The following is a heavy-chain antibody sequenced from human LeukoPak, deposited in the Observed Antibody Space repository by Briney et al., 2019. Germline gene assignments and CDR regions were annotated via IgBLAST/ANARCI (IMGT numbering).Heavy chain of an antibody. J-gene: IGHJ4*02. Sequence: SETLSLTCSVSGGSISSSSYFWSWIRQPPGKGLEWIGSIYYSGSTNYNPSLKSRVTISVDTSKNQFSLKLSSVTAADTAIYYCARDYGGEIDYWGQGTLVTVSS. D-gene: IGHD4-23*01. CDR2: IYYSGST. CDR1: GGSISSSSYF. V-gene: IGHV4-39*07. CDR3: ARDYGGEIDY.